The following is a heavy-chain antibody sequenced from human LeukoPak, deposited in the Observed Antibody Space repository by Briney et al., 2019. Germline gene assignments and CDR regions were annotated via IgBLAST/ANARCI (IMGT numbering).Heavy chain of an antibody. Sequence: SVKVSCKASGFTFTSSAVQWVRQARGQRLEWIGWIVVGSGNTNYAQKFQERVTITRDMSTSTAYMELSSLRSEDTAVYYCAAGLGYCSSTSCYPGDYWGQGTLVTVSS. J-gene: IGHJ4*02. D-gene: IGHD2-2*01. V-gene: IGHV1-58*01. CDR2: IVVGSGNT. CDR1: GFTFTSSA. CDR3: AAGLGYCSSTSCYPGDY.